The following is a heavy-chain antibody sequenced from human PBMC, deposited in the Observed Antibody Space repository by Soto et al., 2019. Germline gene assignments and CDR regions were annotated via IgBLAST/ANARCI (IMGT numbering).Heavy chain of an antibody. CDR1: EFTFRSYW. CDR2: ISGDGSST. V-gene: IGHV3-74*01. Sequence: EVQLVDSGGGLVQPGGSLRLSCAASEFTFRSYWMHWVRQRPGKGLVWVSRISGDGSSTTYADSVRGRFTISRDNAKNTVYLQMDSLRAEDTAVYYCARSLPGTYGAFDLWGQGTMVTVSS. CDR3: ARSLPGTYGAFDL. J-gene: IGHJ3*01. D-gene: IGHD1-7*01.